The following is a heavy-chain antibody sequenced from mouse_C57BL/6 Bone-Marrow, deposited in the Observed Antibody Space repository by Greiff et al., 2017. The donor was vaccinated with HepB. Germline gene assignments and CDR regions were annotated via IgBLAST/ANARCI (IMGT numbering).Heavy chain of an antibody. D-gene: IGHD2-5*01. CDR3: ARRPLYSNYEDYAMDY. CDR1: GFTFSDYG. V-gene: IGHV5-17*01. J-gene: IGHJ4*01. CDR2: ISSGSSTI. Sequence: EVKLQESGGGLVKPGGSLKLSCAASGFTFSDYGMHWVRQAPEKGLEWVAYISSGSSTIYYADTVKGRFNISRDNAKNTLFLQMTSLRSEDTAMYYCARRPLYSNYEDYAMDYWGQGTSVTVSS.